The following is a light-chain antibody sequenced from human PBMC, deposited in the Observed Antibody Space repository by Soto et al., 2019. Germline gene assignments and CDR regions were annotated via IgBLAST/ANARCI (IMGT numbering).Light chain of an antibody. CDR2: EVS. V-gene: IGLV2-8*01. CDR1: SSDVGGYNY. CDR3: FSYAGSNNVV. J-gene: IGLJ1*01. Sequence: QSVLTQPPSASGSPGQSVTISCTGTSSDVGGYNYVSWYQQHPGKPPKLIIYEVSKRPSGVPDRFSGSKSGNTASLTVSGLQAEDEADYYCFSYAGSNNVVFGTGTKLTVL.